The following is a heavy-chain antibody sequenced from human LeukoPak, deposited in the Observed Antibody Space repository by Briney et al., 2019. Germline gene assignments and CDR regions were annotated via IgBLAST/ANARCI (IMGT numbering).Heavy chain of an antibody. CDR3: AKGGITMIVVVIQYYFDY. V-gene: IGHV3-21*01. Sequence: PGGSLRLSCAASGFTFSSYSMNWVRQAPGKGLEWVSSISSSSSYIYYADSVKGRFTISRDNAKNSLYLRMNSLRAEDTAVYYCAKGGITMIVVVIQYYFDYWGQGTLVTVSS. J-gene: IGHJ4*02. CDR1: GFTFSSYS. D-gene: IGHD3-22*01. CDR2: ISSSSSYI.